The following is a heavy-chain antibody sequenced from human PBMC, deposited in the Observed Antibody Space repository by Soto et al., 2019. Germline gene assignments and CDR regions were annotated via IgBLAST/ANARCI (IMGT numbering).Heavy chain of an antibody. J-gene: IGHJ3*02. Sequence: SETLSLTCTVSGGSVSSGSYYWSWIRQPPGKGLEWIGYIYYSGSTNYNPSLKSRVTISVDTSKNQFSLKLSSVTAADTAVYYCARDRRTPPLGATTDDAFDIWGQGTMVTVS. CDR1: GGSVSSGSYY. V-gene: IGHV4-61*01. CDR2: IYYSGST. D-gene: IGHD1-26*01. CDR3: ARDRRTPPLGATTDDAFDI.